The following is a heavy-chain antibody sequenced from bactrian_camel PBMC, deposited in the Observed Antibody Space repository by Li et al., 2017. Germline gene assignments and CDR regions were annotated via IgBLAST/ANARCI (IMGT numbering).Heavy chain of an antibody. J-gene: IGHJ4*01. CDR3: AAVTGCSLTPWLRDPGNKSGPMN. CDR1: GYDHNNYC. V-gene: IGHV3S31*01. D-gene: IGHD3*01. Sequence: VQLVESGGGSVQAGGSLTLSCEVFGYDHNNYCLGWVRQAPGQEREGVAAIDGDDTTDYADSVKGRFIISRDSSKMTWSLQMNNLKPEDTAMYYCAAVTGCSLTPWLRDPGNKSGPMNWGQGTQVTVS. CDR2: IDGDDTT.